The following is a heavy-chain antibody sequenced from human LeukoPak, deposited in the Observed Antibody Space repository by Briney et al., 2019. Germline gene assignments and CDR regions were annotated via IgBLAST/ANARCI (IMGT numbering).Heavy chain of an antibody. J-gene: IGHJ4*02. Sequence: PGGSLRLSCTASGFTFSSYSLNWVRQAPGKGLEWVSSVSTGSNYIYYADSVKGRFTISRDNDKNSLYLQMNSLRVEDTAVYYCARGSYGGNSGRFDYWGQGTLVTVSS. CDR2: VSTGSNYI. CDR1: GFTFSSYS. CDR3: ARGSYGGNSGRFDY. D-gene: IGHD4-23*01. V-gene: IGHV3-21*01.